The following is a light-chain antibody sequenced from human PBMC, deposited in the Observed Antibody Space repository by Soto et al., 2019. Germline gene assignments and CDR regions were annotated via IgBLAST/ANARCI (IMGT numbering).Light chain of an antibody. Sequence: DIRMTQSPSSLSASVGDRFTITCQASQEIDKFLNWYQQKPGKAPKLLIDDASNLETGVPSRFSGSGSGTHFTFTIGSLQPEDVAIYYCQQYFDLPITFGQGTRLEIK. J-gene: IGKJ5*01. CDR2: DAS. CDR1: QEIDKF. V-gene: IGKV1-33*01. CDR3: QQYFDLPIT.